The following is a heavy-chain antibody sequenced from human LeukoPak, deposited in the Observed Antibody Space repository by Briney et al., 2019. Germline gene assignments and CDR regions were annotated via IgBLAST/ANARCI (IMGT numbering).Heavy chain of an antibody. V-gene: IGHV3-53*01. Sequence: GGSLRLSCSASGFTFSSYAMSWVRQAPGKRLEWVSVIYSGGSTYYADSVKGRFTISRDNSKNTLYLQMNSLRAEDTAVYYCARESSSWFDYWGQGTLVTVSS. CDR2: IYSGGST. CDR1: GFTFSSYA. J-gene: IGHJ4*02. D-gene: IGHD6-13*01. CDR3: ARESSSWFDY.